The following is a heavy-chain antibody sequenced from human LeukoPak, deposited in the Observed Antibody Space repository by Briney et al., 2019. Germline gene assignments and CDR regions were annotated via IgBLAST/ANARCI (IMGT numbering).Heavy chain of an antibody. CDR2: IYHSGST. D-gene: IGHD3-16*02. Sequence: SETLSLTCTVSGYSISSDYYWGWIRQPPGKGLEWIGEIYHSGSTNYNPSLKSRVTISVDKSKNQFSLKLSSVTAADTAVYYCARDRRLGELSPYGMDVWGQGTTVTVSS. J-gene: IGHJ6*02. CDR1: GYSISSDYY. CDR3: ARDRRLGELSPYGMDV. V-gene: IGHV4-38-2*02.